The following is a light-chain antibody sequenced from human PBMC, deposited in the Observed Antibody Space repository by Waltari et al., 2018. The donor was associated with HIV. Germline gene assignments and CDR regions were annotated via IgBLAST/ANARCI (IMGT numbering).Light chain of an antibody. CDR2: RVS. J-gene: IGKJ3*01. CDR1: QRIGYCSGKTY. CDR3: MQGTNWPVT. Sequence: EMTQSALYLPVTLRQTASISCWSGQRIGYCSGKTYLNWFQQRPGQSPRRLIYRVSNRDSEVPNRFSGSGSGTDFTLKISRVEAEDLGVSYYMQGTNWPVTFGPGSRVDIK. V-gene: IGKV2-30*01.